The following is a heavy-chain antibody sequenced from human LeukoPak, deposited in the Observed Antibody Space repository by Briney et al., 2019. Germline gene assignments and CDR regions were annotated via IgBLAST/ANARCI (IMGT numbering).Heavy chain of an antibody. CDR2: IYYSGST. D-gene: IGHD3-22*01. CDR3: ARVEERQGYYYFDY. CDR1: GGSISSYY. Sequence: SETLSLTCTVSGGSISSYYWSWIRQPPGKGLEWIGYIYYSGSTNYNPSLKSRVTISVDTSKNQFSLKLSSVTAADTAVYYCARVEERQGYYYFDYWGQGTLVTVSS. J-gene: IGHJ4*02. V-gene: IGHV4-59*01.